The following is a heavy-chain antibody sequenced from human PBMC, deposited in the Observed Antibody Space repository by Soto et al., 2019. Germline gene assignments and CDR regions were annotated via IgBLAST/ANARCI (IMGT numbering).Heavy chain of an antibody. Sequence: QVLLQQWGAGLLKPSETLSLTCAVYGGSFSGYYWSWIRQPPGKGLEWIGEINHSGSTNYNPSLKSRVTISVDTSKNQFSLKLSSVTAADTAVYYCASRYYDILTGYPTNNWFDPWGQGTLVTVSS. J-gene: IGHJ5*02. V-gene: IGHV4-34*01. CDR3: ASRYYDILTGYPTNNWFDP. D-gene: IGHD3-9*01. CDR1: GGSFSGYY. CDR2: INHSGST.